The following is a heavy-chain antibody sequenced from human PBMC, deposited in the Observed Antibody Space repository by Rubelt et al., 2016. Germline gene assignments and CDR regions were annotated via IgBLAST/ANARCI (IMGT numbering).Heavy chain of an antibody. D-gene: IGHD1-1*01. CDR2: IYYIGST. V-gene: IGHV4-59*02. CDR1: GDSVNRNY. CDR3: ARWSTKTVAVDF. J-gene: IGHJ4*02. Sequence: QVQLQESGPGLVKPSETLSLTCSVSGDSVNRNYWSWIRQAPDKGLEWIGYIYYIGSTNYNPSLKSRVTVSIDTSKNQFSRTLTSVTAADTAVYYCARWSTKTVAVDFWGQGILVTVSS.